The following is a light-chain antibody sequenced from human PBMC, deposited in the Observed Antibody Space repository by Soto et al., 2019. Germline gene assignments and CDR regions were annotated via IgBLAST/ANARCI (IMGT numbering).Light chain of an antibody. Sequence: DIVMTQSPAILSVSLGERATLSCLASQSISDNLAWYQQRSGQAHRLLIYGASTRATGVPARFSGSGSGTELTLTIISLQSDDFAIYYCQQYKSWPPLTFGGGTKVE. J-gene: IGKJ4*01. CDR1: QSISDN. CDR3: QQYKSWPPLT. V-gene: IGKV3-15*01. CDR2: GAS.